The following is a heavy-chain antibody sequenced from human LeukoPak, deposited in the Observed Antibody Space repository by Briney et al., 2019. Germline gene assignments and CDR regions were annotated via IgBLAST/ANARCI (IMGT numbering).Heavy chain of an antibody. CDR2: ISGSGGTT. CDR3: AKFYGSHYYYYGVDV. J-gene: IGHJ6*04. D-gene: IGHD3-10*01. CDR1: GFTFSSYA. Sequence: GGSLRLSCTASGFTFSSYAMSWVRQAPGKGLEWVSGISGSGGTTYYADSVKGHFTISRDNSENTLYLQMSSLRAEDTAVYYCAKFYGSHYYYYGVDVWGKGTTVTVSS. V-gene: IGHV3-23*01.